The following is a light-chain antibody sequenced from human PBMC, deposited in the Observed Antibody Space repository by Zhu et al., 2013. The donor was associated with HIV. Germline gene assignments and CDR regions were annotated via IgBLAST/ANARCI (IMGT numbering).Light chain of an antibody. CDR2: DAS. J-gene: IGKJ1*01. Sequence: TQLTQSPSSLSASVGDRVTITCRASQGISSALAWYQQKPGKAPKFLIYDASSLESGVPSRFSGSGSGTEFTLTISSLQPDDFATYYCQQYSSYPWTFGQGTEVEIK. CDR1: QGISSA. V-gene: IGKV1-13*02. CDR3: QQYSSYPWT.